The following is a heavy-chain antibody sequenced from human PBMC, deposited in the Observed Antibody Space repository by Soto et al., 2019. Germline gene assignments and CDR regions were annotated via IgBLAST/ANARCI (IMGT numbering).Heavy chain of an antibody. CDR2: IYYSGST. J-gene: IGHJ4*02. D-gene: IGHD2-2*01. CDR1: GGSMSIFW. V-gene: IGHV4-59*13. Sequence: SETLSLTCTVSGGSMSIFWWSWLRQSPGKGLEWIAYIYYSGSTKDNPSLKSRVTISVDTSNNQFFLKLTSVTAADTAVYYCARVVPRTYFAYGGQGTQVTSPQ. CDR3: ARVVPRTYFAY.